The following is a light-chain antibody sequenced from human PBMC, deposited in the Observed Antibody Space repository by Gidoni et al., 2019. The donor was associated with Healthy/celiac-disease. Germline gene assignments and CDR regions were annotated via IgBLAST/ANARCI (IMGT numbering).Light chain of an antibody. CDR2: LGS. Sequence: IVMTQSPLSLPVTPGEPGSISCRSSQSLLHSNGYNFLDWYRQKPGQSPQLLIYLGSNRASGVPDRFSGSGSGTDFTLKISRVEAEDVGVYYCMQALQTPYTFGQGTKLEIK. CDR3: MQALQTPYT. CDR1: QSLLHSNGYNF. J-gene: IGKJ2*01. V-gene: IGKV2-28*01.